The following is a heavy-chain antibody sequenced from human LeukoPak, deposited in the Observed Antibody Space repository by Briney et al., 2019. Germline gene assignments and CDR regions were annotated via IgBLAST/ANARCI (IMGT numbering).Heavy chain of an antibody. V-gene: IGHV3-33*01. Sequence: GGSLRLSCAASGFTFSSSGMHWVRQAPGKGLEWVAVIWYDGSNKYYADSVKGRFTISRDNSKNTLYLQMNSLRAEDTAVYYRARDSQQWLVTYIDYWGQGTLVSVSS. D-gene: IGHD6-19*01. CDR1: GFTFSSSG. CDR3: ARDSQQWLVTYIDY. CDR2: IWYDGSNK. J-gene: IGHJ4*02.